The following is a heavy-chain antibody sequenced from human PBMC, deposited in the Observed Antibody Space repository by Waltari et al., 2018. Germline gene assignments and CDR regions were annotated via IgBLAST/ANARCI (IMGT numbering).Heavy chain of an antibody. Sequence: QVQLQESGPGLVKPSETLSLTCTDSGGSISSSYWSWIRQPPGKGLEWIGYIYYSGSTNYNPSLKSRVTISVDTSKNQFSLKLSSVTAADTAVYYCARGTDYYDSSGSGYRFDYWGQGTLVTVSS. CDR2: IYYSGST. D-gene: IGHD3-22*01. CDR1: GGSISSSY. V-gene: IGHV4-59*01. CDR3: ARGTDYYDSSGSGYRFDY. J-gene: IGHJ4*02.